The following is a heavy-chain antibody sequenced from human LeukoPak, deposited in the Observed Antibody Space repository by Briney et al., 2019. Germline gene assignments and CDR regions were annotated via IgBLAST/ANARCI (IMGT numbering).Heavy chain of an antibody. Sequence: PSETLSLTCTVSGGSISSYYWSWIRQPPGKGLEWIGYIYYSGSTKYNPSLKSRVTISVDTSKNQCSLKLSSVTAADTAVYYCVRAMDYYDSSGYYYGYFDYWGHGTLVTVSS. D-gene: IGHD3-22*01. V-gene: IGHV4-59*01. J-gene: IGHJ4*01. CDR2: IYYSGST. CDR1: GGSISSYY. CDR3: VRAMDYYDSSGYYYGYFDY.